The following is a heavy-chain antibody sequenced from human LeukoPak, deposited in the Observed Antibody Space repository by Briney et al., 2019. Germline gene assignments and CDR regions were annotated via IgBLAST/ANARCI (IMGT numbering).Heavy chain of an antibody. Sequence: SETLSLTCTVSGGSISSSSYYWGWIRQPPRKGLEWIGEINHSGSTNYNPSLKSRVTISVDTSKNQFSLKLSSVTAADTAVYYCARLLRITMVRGVVFDYWGQGTLVTVSS. V-gene: IGHV4-39*07. J-gene: IGHJ4*02. CDR3: ARLLRITMVRGVVFDY. CDR1: GGSISSSSYY. D-gene: IGHD3-10*01. CDR2: INHSGST.